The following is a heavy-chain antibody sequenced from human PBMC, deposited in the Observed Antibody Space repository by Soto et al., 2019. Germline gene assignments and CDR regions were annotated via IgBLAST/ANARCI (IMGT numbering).Heavy chain of an antibody. Sequence: EVQLLESGGGLVQPGGSLRLSCTASGFTFSSYAMSWVRQAPGKGLEWVSSISGSGGNAYYAGSVKGRFSISGDNSKNMLRLQVNSPSADDPGVYYCAMDGASGSYPHCYYYGIDVWVHGTTV. D-gene: IGHD1-26*01. J-gene: IGHJ6*02. V-gene: IGHV3-23*01. CDR3: AMDGASGSYPHCYYYGIDV. CDR2: ISGSGGNA. CDR1: GFTFSSYA.